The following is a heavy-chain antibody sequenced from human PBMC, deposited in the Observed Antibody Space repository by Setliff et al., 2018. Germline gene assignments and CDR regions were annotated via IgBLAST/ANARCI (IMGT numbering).Heavy chain of an antibody. CDR2: IYTSGST. J-gene: IGHJ4*02. V-gene: IGHV4-38-2*02. CDR1: GYSISSGHY. Sequence: SETLSLTCTVSGYSISSGHYWGWIRQPPGKGLEWIGRIYTSGSTNYNPSLKSRVTISMDTSKNQFSLKVSSVTAADTAVYYCARSFSRREKFLLDYWGQGALVTVSS. CDR3: ARSFSRREKFLLDY.